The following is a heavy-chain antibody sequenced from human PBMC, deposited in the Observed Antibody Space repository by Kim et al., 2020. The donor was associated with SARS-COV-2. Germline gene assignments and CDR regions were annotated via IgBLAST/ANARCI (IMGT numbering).Heavy chain of an antibody. CDR2: INPSGGST. CDR1: GYTFTSYY. Sequence: ASVKVSCKASGYTFTSYYMHWVRQAPGQGLEWMGIINPSGGSTSYAQKFQGRVTMTRDTSTSTVYMELSSLRSEDTAVYYCARSPSMVRGVLDAFEIWGQGTMVTVSS. V-gene: IGHV1-46*01. D-gene: IGHD3-10*01. CDR3: ARSPSMVRGVLDAFEI. J-gene: IGHJ3*02.